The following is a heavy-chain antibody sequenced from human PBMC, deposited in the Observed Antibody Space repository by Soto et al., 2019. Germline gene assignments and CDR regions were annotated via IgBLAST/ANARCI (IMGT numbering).Heavy chain of an antibody. CDR1: GGSFSPYY. Sequence: SETLSLTCDVYGGSFSPYYWSWIRQPPGKGLEWIGEINHSGSTNYNPSLKSRVTISVDTSKNQFSLKLSSVTAADTAVYYCASGTRRPDYWGQGTLVTVSS. J-gene: IGHJ4*02. CDR2: INHSGST. CDR3: ASGTRRPDY. V-gene: IGHV4-34*01.